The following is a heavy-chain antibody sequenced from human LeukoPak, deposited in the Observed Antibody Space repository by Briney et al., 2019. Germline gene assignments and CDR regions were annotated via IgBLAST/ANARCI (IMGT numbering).Heavy chain of an antibody. Sequence: GGSLRLSCAASGFTFSTYWMSWVRQAPGKGLEWVANINQGGSGKDYVDSLKGRFTISRDNTKNSLYLQMNSLRAEDTAVYYCARGYRYVVYWGQGTLVTVSS. CDR1: GFTFSTYW. CDR2: INQGGSGK. D-gene: IGHD6-13*01. J-gene: IGHJ4*02. V-gene: IGHV3-7*03. CDR3: ARGYRYVVY.